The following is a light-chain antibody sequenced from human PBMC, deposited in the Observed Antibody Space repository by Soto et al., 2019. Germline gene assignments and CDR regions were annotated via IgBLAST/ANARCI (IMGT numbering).Light chain of an antibody. CDR1: QSVNSR. CDR2: DAS. Sequence: EIVLTQSPGTLSLSPGERATLSCRASQSVNSRLAWYQQKPGQAPRLLIYDASNRATGIPARFSGTGSGTDLTLTISSLEPDDFAVYYCQQRSSWPLTFGGGTKVDIK. V-gene: IGKV3-11*01. CDR3: QQRSSWPLT. J-gene: IGKJ4*01.